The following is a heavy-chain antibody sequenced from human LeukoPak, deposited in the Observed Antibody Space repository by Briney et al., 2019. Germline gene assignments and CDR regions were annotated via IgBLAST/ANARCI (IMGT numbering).Heavy chain of an antibody. CDR3: AKDGYYSSSWYYYYYGMDV. CDR2: ISYDRSNK. CDR1: GVTFSSYG. J-gene: IGHJ6*02. D-gene: IGHD6-13*01. V-gene: IGHV3-30*18. Sequence: GGSLRLSCAASGVTFSSYGMHWGRAGLGKGRWWGAVISYDRSNKYYADSVRGGFSISRDNSTNTLYMQMYSLRAEDTAVYDCAKDGYYSSSWYYYYYGMDVWGQGTTVSVSS.